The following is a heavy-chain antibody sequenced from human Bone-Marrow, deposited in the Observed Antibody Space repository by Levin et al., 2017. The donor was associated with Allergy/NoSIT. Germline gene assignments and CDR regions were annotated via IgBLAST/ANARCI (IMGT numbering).Heavy chain of an antibody. Sequence: GGSLRLSCAASGFTFSTHWMHWVRQAPGKGLVWVSRLKDDGSARSYEDSVKGRFTISRDNAKDTLYLQMNNLRAEDTAVYYCVRGPAYGSGSYFFDHWGQGTQVTVSS. CDR3: VRGPAYGSGSYFFDH. CDR1: GFTFSTHW. J-gene: IGHJ4*02. CDR2: LKDDGSAR. V-gene: IGHV3-74*01. D-gene: IGHD3-10*01.